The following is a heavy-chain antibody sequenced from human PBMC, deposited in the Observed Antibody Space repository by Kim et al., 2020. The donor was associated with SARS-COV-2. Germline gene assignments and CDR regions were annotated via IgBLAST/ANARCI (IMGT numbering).Heavy chain of an antibody. D-gene: IGHD3-22*01. CDR1: GFTFSSYS. V-gene: IGHV3-21*01. CDR2: ISSSSYI. J-gene: IGHJ3*02. Sequence: GGSLRLSCAASGFTFSSYSMNWVRQAPGKGLEWVSSISSSSYIYYADSVKGRFTISRDNAKNSLYLQMNSLRAEDTAVYYCAREDSYYYDSSGYYPTFAFDIWGQGTMVTVSS. CDR3: AREDSYYYDSSGYYPTFAFDI.